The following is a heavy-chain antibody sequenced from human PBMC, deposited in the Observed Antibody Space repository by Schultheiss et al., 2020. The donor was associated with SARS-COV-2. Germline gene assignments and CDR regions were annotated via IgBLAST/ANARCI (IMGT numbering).Heavy chain of an antibody. CDR3: ARAESYSSSSHDAFDI. CDR1: GGSISSGGYY. V-gene: IGHV4-31*03. J-gene: IGHJ3*02. Sequence: SETLSLTCTVSGGSISSGGYYWSWIRQHPGKGLEWIGYIYYSGSTYYNPSLKSRVTISVDTSKNQFSLKLSSVTAADTAVYYCARAESYSSSSHDAFDIWGQGTMVTVSS. D-gene: IGHD6-6*01. CDR2: IYYSGST.